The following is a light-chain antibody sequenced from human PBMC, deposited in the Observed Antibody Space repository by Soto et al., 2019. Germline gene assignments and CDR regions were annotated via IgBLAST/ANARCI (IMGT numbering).Light chain of an antibody. CDR3: QSADSSDTYGV. Sequence: SYELTQPPSVSVSPGQTARITCSGAALPKQYAYWYQQKPGQAPVLVIYKDSERPSGIPERISGSSSGRTVTLTISGVQAEDEADYFCQSADSSDTYGVFGGGTKLTVL. J-gene: IGLJ2*01. CDR1: ALPKQY. V-gene: IGLV3-25*02. CDR2: KDS.